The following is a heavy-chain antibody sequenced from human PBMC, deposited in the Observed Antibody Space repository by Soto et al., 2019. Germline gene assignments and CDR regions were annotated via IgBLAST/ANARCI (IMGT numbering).Heavy chain of an antibody. CDR3: AKRDGEFAAFDI. CDR1: GFTFSGYA. Sequence: LRLFCAASGFTFSGYAMNWVRQAPGKGLNWVSTISGSGGDTYYAGSVKGRFTIFRDNSKNTLYLQMNSLRAEDTAVYYCAKRDGEFAAFDIWGRGTMVTVSS. V-gene: IGHV3-23*01. D-gene: IGHD3-10*01. J-gene: IGHJ3*02. CDR2: ISGSGGDT.